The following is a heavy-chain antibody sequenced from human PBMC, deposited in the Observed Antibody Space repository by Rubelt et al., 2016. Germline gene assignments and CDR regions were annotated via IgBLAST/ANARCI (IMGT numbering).Heavy chain of an antibody. D-gene: IGHD6-13*01. CDR3: ARDFQWGYSSPGDAFDI. Sequence: QVQLVESGGGVVQPGRSLRLSCAASGFTFSSYGMHWVRQAPGKGLEWVAVIWYDGSNKYYADSVKGRFTISRDNSKNTLYLQMNSLRAEDTAVYYCARDFQWGYSSPGDAFDIWGQGTMVTVSP. CDR1: GFTFSSYG. V-gene: IGHV3-33*01. J-gene: IGHJ3*02. CDR2: IWYDGSNK.